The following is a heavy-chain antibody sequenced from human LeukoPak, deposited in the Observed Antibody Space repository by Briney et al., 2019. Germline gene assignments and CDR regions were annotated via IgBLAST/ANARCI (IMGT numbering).Heavy chain of an antibody. CDR2: IHTSGST. V-gene: IGHV4-39*07. D-gene: IGHD3-10*01. J-gene: IGHJ4*02. CDR1: GGSISTHSYY. Sequence: SETLSLTCSVSGGSISTHSYYWGWIRQPPGKGLEWIGHIHTSGSTHYNPSLKSRLTMSVDTSKNQFSLNLTSVTAAATAVYYCARDRSPGVVRGAYFDSWGQGTLVTVSS. CDR3: ARDRSPGVVRGAYFDS.